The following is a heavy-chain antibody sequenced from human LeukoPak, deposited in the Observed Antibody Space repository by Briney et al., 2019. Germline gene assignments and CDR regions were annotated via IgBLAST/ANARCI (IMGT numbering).Heavy chain of an antibody. J-gene: IGHJ6*03. CDR1: GGTFSSYA. V-gene: IGHV1-69*01. CDR2: IIPIFGTA. Sequence: GSSVKVSCKASGGTFSSYAISWVRQAPGQGLEWMGGIIPIFGTANYAQKFQGRVTITADESTSTAYMELSSLRSEDTAVYYCARGGKSYDILTGSPTHTLYYYYYMDVWGKGTTVTISS. CDR3: ARGGKSYDILTGSPTHTLYYYYYMDV. D-gene: IGHD3-9*01.